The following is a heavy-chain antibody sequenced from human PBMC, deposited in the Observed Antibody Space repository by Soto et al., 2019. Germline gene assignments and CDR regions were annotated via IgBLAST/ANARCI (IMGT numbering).Heavy chain of an antibody. CDR2: ITSSDVT. J-gene: IGHJ4*02. CDR3: VGEVGFQLIY. CDR1: GFTFSTHS. D-gene: IGHD2-2*01. Sequence: EVQLVESGGGLVQPGGSLRLSCAASGFTFSTHSMNWVRQAPGKGLEWISYITSSDVTMYAHSVKGRFTISRDNAKNSLYLQMNSLRGEDTAVYFCVGEVGFQLIYWGQGTLVTVSS. V-gene: IGHV3-48*01.